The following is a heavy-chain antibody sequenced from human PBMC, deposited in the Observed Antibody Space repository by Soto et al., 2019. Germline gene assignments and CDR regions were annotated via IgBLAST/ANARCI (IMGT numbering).Heavy chain of an antibody. CDR3: ARAGGSGKYYYYGMDV. CDR2: INPNSGGT. Sequence: ASVTISCKASGDTFTGYDMRGVRKAPSQGLEWMGWINPNSGGTNYAQKFQGWVTMTRDTSISTAYMELSGLRSDDTAVYYCARAGGSGKYYYYGMDVWGQGTTVTVSS. J-gene: IGHJ6*02. D-gene: IGHD3-10*01. V-gene: IGHV1-2*04. CDR1: GDTFTGYD.